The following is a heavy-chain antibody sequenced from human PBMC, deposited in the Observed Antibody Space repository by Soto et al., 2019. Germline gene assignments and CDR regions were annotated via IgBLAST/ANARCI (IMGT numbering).Heavy chain of an antibody. D-gene: IGHD3-3*01. V-gene: IGHV5-10-1*01. CDR3: VSDFWSGYNYYYYGMDV. J-gene: IGHJ6*01. Sequence: VESLTICCKVSGYSFTSYWIIWVLQMPGKGLEWMGRIDPSDSYTNYSPSFQGHVTISSDKSISTAYLQWSSLKASDTAMYYCVSDFWSGYNYYYYGMDVWGQGTTVTVSS. CDR2: IDPSDSYT. CDR1: GYSFTSYW.